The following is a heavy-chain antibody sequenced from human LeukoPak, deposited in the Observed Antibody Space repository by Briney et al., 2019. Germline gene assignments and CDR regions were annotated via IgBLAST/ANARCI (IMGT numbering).Heavy chain of an antibody. CDR3: AKGLDYDILTGPTDAFDI. D-gene: IGHD3-9*01. V-gene: IGHV3-23*01. Sequence: AGGSLRLSCAASGFTFSSYAMSWVRQAPGKGLEWVSAISGSGGSTYYADSVKGRFTISRDNSKNTLYLQMNSLRAEDTAVYYCAKGLDYDILTGPTDAFDIWGQGTMVTVSS. CDR1: GFTFSSYA. J-gene: IGHJ3*02. CDR2: ISGSGGST.